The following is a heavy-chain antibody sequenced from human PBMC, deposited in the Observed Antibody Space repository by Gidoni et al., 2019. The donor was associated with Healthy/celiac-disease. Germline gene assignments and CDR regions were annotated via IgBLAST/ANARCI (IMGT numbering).Heavy chain of an antibody. J-gene: IGHJ3*02. CDR3: ARDMDYGGNSDLAFDI. Sequence: QVQLQESGPGLVKPSQTLSLTCTVSGGSISSGDYYWSWIRQPPGKGLEWIGYIYYGGSTYYNPSLKSRVTISVDTSKNQFSLKLSSVTAADTAVYYCARDMDYGGNSDLAFDIWGQGTMVTVSS. D-gene: IGHD4-17*01. CDR2: IYYGGST. CDR1: GGSISSGDYY. V-gene: IGHV4-30-4*01.